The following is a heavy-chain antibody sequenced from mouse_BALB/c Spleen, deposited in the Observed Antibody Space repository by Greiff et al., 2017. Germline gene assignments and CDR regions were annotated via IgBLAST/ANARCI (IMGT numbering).Heavy chain of an antibody. Sequence: VQLKQSGPSLVKPSQTLSLTCSVTGDSITSGYWNWIRKFPGNKLEYMGYISYSGSTYYNPSLKSRISITRDTSKNQYYLQLNSVTTEDTATYYCARRSLYYRYDRAMDYWGQGTSVTVSS. CDR3: ARRSLYYRYDRAMDY. CDR2: ISYSGST. D-gene: IGHD2-14*01. V-gene: IGHV3-8*02. CDR1: GDSITSGY. J-gene: IGHJ4*01.